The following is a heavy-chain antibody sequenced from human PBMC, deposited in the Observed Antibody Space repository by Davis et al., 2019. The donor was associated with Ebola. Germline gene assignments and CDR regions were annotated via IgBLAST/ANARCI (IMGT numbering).Heavy chain of an antibody. CDR2: INPSGGST. CDR3: ARDPTAYDSSGYLAPFDY. Sequence: AASVKVSCKASGYTFTGYYIHWVRQAPGQGLEWMGIINPSGGSTSYAQKFQGRVTMTRDTSTSTVYMELSSLRSEDTAVYYCARDPTAYDSSGYLAPFDYWGQGTLVTVSS. CDR1: GYTFTGYY. J-gene: IGHJ4*02. V-gene: IGHV1-46*03. D-gene: IGHD3-22*01.